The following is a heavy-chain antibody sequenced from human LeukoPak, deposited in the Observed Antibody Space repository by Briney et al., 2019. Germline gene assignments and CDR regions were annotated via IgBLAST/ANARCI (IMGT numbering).Heavy chain of an antibody. CDR1: GFTFSNAW. V-gene: IGHV3-21*01. J-gene: IGHJ4*02. CDR2: ISSSSSYI. D-gene: IGHD3-16*01. Sequence: TGGSLRLSCAASGFTFSNAWMTWVRQAPGKGLEWVSSISSSSSYIYYADSVKGRFTISRDNAKNSLYLQMNSLRAEDTAVYYCARSKMIKGENKGARFDYWGQGTLVTVSS. CDR3: ARSKMIKGENKGARFDY.